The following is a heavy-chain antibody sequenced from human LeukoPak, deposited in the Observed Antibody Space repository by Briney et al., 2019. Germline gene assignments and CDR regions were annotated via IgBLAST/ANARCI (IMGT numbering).Heavy chain of an antibody. V-gene: IGHV3-33*01. J-gene: IGHJ4*02. Sequence: GGSLRLSCAASGFTFSSYGMHWGRQAPGKGLEWVAIIYYDGSDKYYADSVKGRFTISRDNSKDTLYLQMNSLRAEDTAVYYCARQIAYYYGSSGYYTTDYWGQGTLVTVSS. D-gene: IGHD3-22*01. CDR1: GFTFSSYG. CDR2: IYYDGSDK. CDR3: ARQIAYYYGSSGYYTTDY.